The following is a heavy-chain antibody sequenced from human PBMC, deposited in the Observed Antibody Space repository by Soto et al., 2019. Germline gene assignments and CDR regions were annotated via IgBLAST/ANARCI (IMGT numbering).Heavy chain of an antibody. J-gene: IGHJ3*02. CDR3: AREGRYSSGWDDAFDI. V-gene: IGHV6-1*01. Sequence: PSQTLSLTCAISGDSVSSNSAAWNWIRQSPSRGLEWLGRTYYRSKWYNDYAVSVKSRITINPDTSKNQFSLQLNSVTPEDTAVYYCAREGRYSSGWDDAFDIWGQGTMVTVSS. CDR2: TYYRSKWYN. CDR1: GDSVSSNSAA. D-gene: IGHD6-19*01.